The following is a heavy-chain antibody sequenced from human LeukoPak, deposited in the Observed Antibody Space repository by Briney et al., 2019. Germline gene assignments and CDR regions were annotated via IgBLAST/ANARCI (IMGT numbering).Heavy chain of an antibody. CDR3: ARDEAMVRGVGRIDY. Sequence: GASVKVSCKASGYTFTSYGISWVRQAPGQGLEWMGWISAYNGKTNCAQKLQGRVTMTTDTSTSTAYMELRSLRSDDTAVYYCARDEAMVRGVGRIDYWGQGTLVTVSS. V-gene: IGHV1-18*01. CDR2: ISAYNGKT. CDR1: GYTFTSYG. J-gene: IGHJ4*02. D-gene: IGHD3-10*01.